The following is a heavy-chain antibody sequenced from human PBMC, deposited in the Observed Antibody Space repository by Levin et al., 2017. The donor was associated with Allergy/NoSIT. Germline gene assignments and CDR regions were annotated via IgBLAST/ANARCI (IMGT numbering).Heavy chain of an antibody. CDR2: INSDGSST. Sequence: GGSLRLSCAASGFTFSSYWMHWVRQAPGKGLVWVSRINSDGSSTSYADSVKGRFTISRDNAKNTLYLQMNSLRAEDTAVYYCASSFDYIWGSYRYSLGSEYYFDYWGQGTLVTVSS. V-gene: IGHV3-74*01. CDR3: ASSFDYIWGSYRYSLGSEYYFDY. D-gene: IGHD3-16*02. CDR1: GFTFSSYW. J-gene: IGHJ4*02.